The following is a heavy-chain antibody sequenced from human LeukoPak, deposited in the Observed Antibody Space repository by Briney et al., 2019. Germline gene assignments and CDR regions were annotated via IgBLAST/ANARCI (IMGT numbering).Heavy chain of an antibody. Sequence: SETLSLTCTVSGGCISSSSYYWGWIRQPPGKGLEWIGSIYYSGSTYYNPSLKSRVTISVDTSKNQFSLKLSSVTAADTAVYYCARALPPYGDLLDYWGQGTLVTVSS. CDR1: GGCISSSSYY. CDR2: IYYSGST. V-gene: IGHV4-39*01. J-gene: IGHJ4*02. CDR3: ARALPPYGDLLDY. D-gene: IGHD4-17*01.